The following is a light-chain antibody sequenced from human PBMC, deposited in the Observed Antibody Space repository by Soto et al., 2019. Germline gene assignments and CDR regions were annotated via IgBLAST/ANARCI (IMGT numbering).Light chain of an antibody. V-gene: IGKV1-9*01. CDR2: AAS. J-gene: IGKJ5*01. CDR1: QDISYF. Sequence: IQVPPSPSSLSASVGDRAHITCRASQDISYFLAWYQQQPGKATKILIYAASTLQSGAKSRFSGSGSGTDFTLTISSMQPEDFATYFCQQLNSYQITCGQGTQREIK. CDR3: QQLNSYQIT.